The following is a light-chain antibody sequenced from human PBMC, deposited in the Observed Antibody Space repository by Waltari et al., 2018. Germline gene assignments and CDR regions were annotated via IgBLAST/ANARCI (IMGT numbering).Light chain of an antibody. CDR3: HQYHNLPLT. Sequence: IQMTQSPSSLSASVGDRVTITCQASQVITNFLNGYQQKPGTAPEDLIYDASRLERGGPSRFSGSVSGTDFTFTITSLQPEDVSTYYCHQYHNLPLTFGGGTKVEIK. CDR1: QVITNF. J-gene: IGKJ4*01. V-gene: IGKV1-33*01. CDR2: DAS.